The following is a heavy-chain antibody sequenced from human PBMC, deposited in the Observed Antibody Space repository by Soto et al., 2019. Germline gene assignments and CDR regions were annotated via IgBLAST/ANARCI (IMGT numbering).Heavy chain of an antibody. D-gene: IGHD3-3*01. CDR1: GGTFSSYA. CDR2: IIPIFGTA. J-gene: IGHJ3*02. V-gene: IGHV1-69*06. CDR3: ARDGPGYDFCSGYPSPVEIDAFDI. Sequence: QVQLVQSGAEVKKPGSSVKVSCKASGGTFSSYAISWVRQAPGQGLEWMGGIIPIFGTANYAQKFQGRVTITADKSTSTAYMELSSLRSEDTAVYYCARDGPGYDFCSGYPSPVEIDAFDIWGQGTMVTVSS.